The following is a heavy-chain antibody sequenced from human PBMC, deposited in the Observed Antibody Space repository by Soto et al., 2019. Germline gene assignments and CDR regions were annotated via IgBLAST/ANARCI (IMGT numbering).Heavy chain of an antibody. Sequence: QLRLRESGPGLVKPSETLSLTCTVSGGSISSSSYYWAWNRQSPGKGLEWIGSVYYNGFTYYNPSLKSRVTISVDTSKNQFSLKLTSVTAADTAVYYCARMGDFWSGPGELDPWGQGTLVTVSS. CDR3: ARMGDFWSGPGELDP. V-gene: IGHV4-39*01. CDR1: GGSISSSSYY. J-gene: IGHJ5*02. D-gene: IGHD3-3*01. CDR2: VYYNGFT.